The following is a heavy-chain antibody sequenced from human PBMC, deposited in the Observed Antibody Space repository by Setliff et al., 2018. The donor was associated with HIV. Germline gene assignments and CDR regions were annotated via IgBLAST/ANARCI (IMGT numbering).Heavy chain of an antibody. J-gene: IGHJ4*02. Sequence: SETLSLTCTVSGGSIGNYYWNWIRQSPGKGLEWIAYIYYNGNRNYNPSLKSRVTISVDTTKNQFSLKLSSVTAADTALYYCVSALSIAAPRVWGQGTLVTVSS. CDR2: IYYNGNR. D-gene: IGHD6-6*01. CDR3: VSALSIAAPRV. CDR1: GGSIGNYY. V-gene: IGHV4-59*12.